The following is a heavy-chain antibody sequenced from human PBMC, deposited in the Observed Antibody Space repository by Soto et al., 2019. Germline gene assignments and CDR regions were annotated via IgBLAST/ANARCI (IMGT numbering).Heavy chain of an antibody. J-gene: IGHJ4*02. CDR1: GFTFSSYW. Sequence: EVQLVESGGGLVQPGGSLRLSCAASGFTFSSYWMSWVRQAPGKGLEWVANIKQDGSEKYYVDSVKGRFTIPRDNAKNSLYLQMNSLRAEDTAVYYCAREVGTRPLKVRAYFDYWGQGTLVTVSS. CDR2: IKQDGSEK. CDR3: AREVGTRPLKVRAYFDY. V-gene: IGHV3-7*03. D-gene: IGHD1-1*01.